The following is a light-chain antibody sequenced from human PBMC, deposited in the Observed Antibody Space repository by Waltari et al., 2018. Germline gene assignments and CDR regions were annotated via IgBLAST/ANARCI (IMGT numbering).Light chain of an antibody. CDR3: QHYVRLPVT. V-gene: IGKV3-20*01. CDR2: GAS. Sequence: EIMLTQSPGTLSLSLGERATLSCRTSQSIGMSLAWYQQKPGQAPRLLIYGASSRATDIPDRFSGSGSGTDFSLTINRREPEDSALYYCQHYVRLPVTFGQGTKVEIK. J-gene: IGKJ1*01. CDR1: QSIGMS.